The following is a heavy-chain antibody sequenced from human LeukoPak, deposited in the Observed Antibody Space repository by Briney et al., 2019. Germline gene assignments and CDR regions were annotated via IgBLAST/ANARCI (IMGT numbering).Heavy chain of an antibody. CDR2: ISYDGSNK. J-gene: IGHJ4*02. Sequence: GRSLRLSCAASGFTFSSYAMHWVRQAPGKGLEWVAVISYDGSNKYYADSVKGRFTISRDNSKNTLYLQMNSLRAEDTAVYYCARVVTDETYSSGWYGGHFDYWGQGTLVTVSS. CDR1: GFTFSSYA. V-gene: IGHV3-30*04. CDR3: ARVVTDETYSSGWYGGHFDY. D-gene: IGHD6-19*01.